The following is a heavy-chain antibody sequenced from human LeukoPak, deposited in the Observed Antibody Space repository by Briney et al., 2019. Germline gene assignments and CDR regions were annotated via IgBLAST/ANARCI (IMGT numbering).Heavy chain of an antibody. V-gene: IGHV3-11*01. CDR3: ARDQLPYYYDSSGYPELYYNYYGMDV. D-gene: IGHD3-22*01. Sequence: GGSLRLSCAASGFTFSDYYMSWIRQAPGKGLEWVSYISSSGSTIYYADSVKGRFTISRDNAKNSLYLQMNSLRAEDTAVYYCARDQLPYYYDSSGYPELYYNYYGMDVWGQGTTVTVSS. CDR2: ISSSGSTI. J-gene: IGHJ6*02. CDR1: GFTFSDYY.